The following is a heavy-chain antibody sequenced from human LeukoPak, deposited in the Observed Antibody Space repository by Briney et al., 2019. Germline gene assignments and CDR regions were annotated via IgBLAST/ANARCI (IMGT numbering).Heavy chain of an antibody. CDR3: ARDRAGTTMRNWFDP. Sequence: SLRLSCAASGFTFSDYYMSWIRQAPGKGLEWVSYISSSGSTIYYADSVKGRFTISRDNAKNSLYLQMNSLRAEDTAVYYCARDRAGTTMRNWFDPWGQGTLVTVSS. D-gene: IGHD1-7*01. CDR1: GFTFSDYY. V-gene: IGHV3-11*01. J-gene: IGHJ5*02. CDR2: ISSSGSTI.